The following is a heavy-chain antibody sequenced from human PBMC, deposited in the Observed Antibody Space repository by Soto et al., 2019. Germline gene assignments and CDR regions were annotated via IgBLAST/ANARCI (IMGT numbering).Heavy chain of an antibody. Sequence: EVQLVESGGGLVQPGGSLRLSCAASGFTFTNYWMHWVRQAPGKGLVWVSRVNGDESSISYADSVKGRFTISRDNAKNTLYLQMNSLRAEDTAVYYCARDLHCRGACPGWGYGMDVWGQGTTVTVSS. V-gene: IGHV3-74*01. D-gene: IGHD2-21*02. CDR1: GFTFTNYW. CDR2: VNGDESSI. CDR3: ARDLHCRGACPGWGYGMDV. J-gene: IGHJ6*02.